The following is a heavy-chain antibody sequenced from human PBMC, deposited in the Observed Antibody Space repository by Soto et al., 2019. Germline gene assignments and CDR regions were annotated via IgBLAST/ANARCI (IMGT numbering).Heavy chain of an antibody. CDR1: GGSITTPNYY. CDR2: IYYSGTT. V-gene: IGHV4-39*01. CDR3: ATRLGDSGKFDP. Sequence: SETLSLTCTVSGGSITTPNYYWGWIRQPPGKGLEWIGNIYYSGTTYYNPSLKSRVTISVDTSKNQFSLKLTSVIAADTAVYYCATRLGDSGKFDPWGQGTLVTVSS. J-gene: IGHJ5*02. D-gene: IGHD3-10*01.